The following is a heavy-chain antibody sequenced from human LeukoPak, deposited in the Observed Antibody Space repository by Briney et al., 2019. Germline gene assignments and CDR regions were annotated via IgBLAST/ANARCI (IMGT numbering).Heavy chain of an antibody. CDR1: GFTFGDYA. CDR2: IRSRAYGATT. V-gene: IGHV3-49*03. Sequence: QTGGSLRLSCTASGFTFGDYALSWFRQAPGKGLEWVAFIRSRAYGATTEYAASVKDRFTISRDDSESIAYLHMNSLKTGDTAVYYCTRVASRVMTTYYFDYWGQGALVTVSS. D-gene: IGHD3-16*01. CDR3: TRVASRVMTTYYFDY. J-gene: IGHJ4*02.